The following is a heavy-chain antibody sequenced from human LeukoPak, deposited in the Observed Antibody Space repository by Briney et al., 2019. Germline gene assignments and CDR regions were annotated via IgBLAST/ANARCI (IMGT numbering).Heavy chain of an antibody. J-gene: IGHJ4*02. V-gene: IGHV3-23*01. CDR3: AKGEYYDFRSGYRNLGY. CDR1: GFTFSSYA. Sequence: GGSLRLSCAASGFTFSSYAMSWVRQAPGKGLEWVSAISGSGGSTYYADSVKGRFTISRDNSKNTLYLQMNSLRAEDTAVYYCAKGEYYDFRSGYRNLGYWGQGTLVTVSS. D-gene: IGHD3-3*01. CDR2: ISGSGGST.